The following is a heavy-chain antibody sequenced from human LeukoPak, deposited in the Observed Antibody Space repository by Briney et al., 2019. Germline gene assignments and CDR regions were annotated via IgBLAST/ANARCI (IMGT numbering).Heavy chain of an antibody. Sequence: NPSETLSLTCTVSGASFNTVDQYWNWIRQSPGTGLEWIGSIHSSGRLYNNPSLESRVTISIDTSKNQSSLDLNSVTAADTAVYFCSRGLDSRKLGYWGQGTLVTVSS. D-gene: IGHD3-22*01. V-gene: IGHV4-31*03. CDR1: GASFNTVDQY. CDR3: SRGLDSRKLGY. CDR2: IHSSGRL. J-gene: IGHJ4*02.